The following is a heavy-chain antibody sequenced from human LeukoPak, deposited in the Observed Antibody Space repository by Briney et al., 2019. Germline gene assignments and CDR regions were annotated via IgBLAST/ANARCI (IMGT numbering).Heavy chain of an antibody. CDR1: GGSISSFY. J-gene: IGHJ4*02. CDR3: ARLSPKVLWFGEPKEGLDY. V-gene: IGHV4-4*07. D-gene: IGHD3-10*01. Sequence: SETLSLTCTVSGGSISSFYWSWIRQPAGKGLEWIGRISTSGSPIYSPSLKSRVTMSVDTSKNQFSLKLSSVSAADTAVYYCARLSPKVLWFGEPKEGLDYWGQGTLVTVSS. CDR2: ISTSGSP.